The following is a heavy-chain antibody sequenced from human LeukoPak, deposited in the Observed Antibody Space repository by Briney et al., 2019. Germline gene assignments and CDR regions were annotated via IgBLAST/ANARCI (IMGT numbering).Heavy chain of an antibody. CDR2: INPSGGST. V-gene: IGHV1-46*01. CDR3: ARDYYDSSGYYSFPDY. D-gene: IGHD3-22*01. J-gene: IGHJ4*02. CDR1: GGTFSSYA. Sequence: ASVKVSCKASGGTFSSYAISWVRQAPGQGLEWMGIINPSGGSTSYAQKFQGRVTMTRDTSTSTVYMELSSLRSEDTAVYYCARDYYDSSGYYSFPDYWGQGTLVTVSS.